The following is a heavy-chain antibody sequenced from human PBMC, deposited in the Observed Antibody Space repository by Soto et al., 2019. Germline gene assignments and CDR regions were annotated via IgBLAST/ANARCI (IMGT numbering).Heavy chain of an antibody. J-gene: IGHJ4*02. CDR1: GYTFLTST. V-gene: IGHV1-18*01. CDR3: AIANYGDDDY. CDR2: IKAYSGNT. D-gene: IGHD4-17*01. Sequence: QLQLVQSGAEAKKPGASVKVSCKASGYTFLTSTISWLRQAPGQGLEWMGWIKAYSGNTNYAQKLQGRVTMTTDTSTSTAYMELRSLTTDDTAIYYCAIANYGDDDYWGQGALVTVSS.